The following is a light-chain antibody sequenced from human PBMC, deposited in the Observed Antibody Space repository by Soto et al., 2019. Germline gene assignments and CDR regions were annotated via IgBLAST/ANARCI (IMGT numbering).Light chain of an antibody. CDR1: SSNIGNNY. Sequence: QSVLTQPPSVSADPGQKVTISCSGSSSNIGNNYVSWYQQLPGTAPKLLIYENNKRPSGIPDRFSGSKSGTSATLGITGLQTGDEADYYCGTWDSSLTAGVFGGGTKVTVL. CDR2: ENN. CDR3: GTWDSSLTAGV. J-gene: IGLJ3*02. V-gene: IGLV1-51*02.